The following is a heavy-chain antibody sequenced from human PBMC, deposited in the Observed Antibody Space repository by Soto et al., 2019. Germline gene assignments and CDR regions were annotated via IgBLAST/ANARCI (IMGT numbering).Heavy chain of an antibody. J-gene: IGHJ5*02. CDR1: GYTFTSYY. Sequence: ASVKVSCKASGYTFTSYYMHWVRQAPGQGLEWMGIINPSGGSTSYAQKFQGRVTMTRDTSTSTVYMELSSLRSEDTAVYYCARFPCSGGSCYSSAFWSDPWGQGTLVTAPQ. V-gene: IGHV1-46*03. D-gene: IGHD2-15*01. CDR2: INPSGGST. CDR3: ARFPCSGGSCYSSAFWSDP.